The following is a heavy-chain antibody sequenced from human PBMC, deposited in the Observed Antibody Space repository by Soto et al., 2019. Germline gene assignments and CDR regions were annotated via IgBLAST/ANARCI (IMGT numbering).Heavy chain of an antibody. Sequence: GGSLRLSCAASGFTFSSYWMSWVRQAPGKGLEWVANIKQDGSEKYYVDSVKSRFTISRDNAKNSLYLQMNSLRAEDTAVYYCAREEYQLLFNWFDPWGQGTLVTVSS. J-gene: IGHJ5*02. CDR3: AREEYQLLFNWFDP. CDR2: IKQDGSEK. V-gene: IGHV3-7*03. CDR1: GFTFSSYW. D-gene: IGHD2-2*01.